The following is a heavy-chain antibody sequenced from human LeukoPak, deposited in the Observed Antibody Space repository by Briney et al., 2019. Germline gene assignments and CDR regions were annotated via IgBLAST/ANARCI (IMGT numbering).Heavy chain of an antibody. Sequence: SETLSLTCAVSGGSISSSNWWSWVRQPPGKGLEWIGEIYHSGSTNYNPSLKSRVTISVDTSKKQFSLKLSSVTAADTAVYYCARDLLAEYYYGSGSYPNWFDPWGQGTLVTVSS. CDR1: GGSISSSNW. J-gene: IGHJ5*02. D-gene: IGHD3-10*01. CDR3: ARDLLAEYYYGSGSYPNWFDP. V-gene: IGHV4-4*02. CDR2: IYHSGST.